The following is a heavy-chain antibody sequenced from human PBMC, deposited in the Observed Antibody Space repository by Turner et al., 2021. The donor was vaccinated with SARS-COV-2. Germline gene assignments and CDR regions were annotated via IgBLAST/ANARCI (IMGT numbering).Heavy chain of an antibody. CDR1: GGYISSSSYF. CDR3: ARQAAGQGLDY. J-gene: IGHJ4*02. Sequence: QVQLQESGPGLVKPSDTLSLTCTVSGGYISSSSYFWGWIRQPPTKELEWIGSIDYSWTTYYNPSLKSRVSLSIDPSKNEFSLNLTSVTDADTALFYCARQAAGQGLDYWGRGILVTVSS. CDR2: IDYSWTT. D-gene: IGHD3-10*01. V-gene: IGHV4-39*01.